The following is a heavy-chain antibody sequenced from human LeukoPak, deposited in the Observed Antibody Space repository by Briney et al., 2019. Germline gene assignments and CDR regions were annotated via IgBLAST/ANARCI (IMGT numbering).Heavy chain of an antibody. CDR3: ARDRRTVGANFDY. D-gene: IGHD1-26*01. Sequence: SETLSLTCTVSGGSVSSGSYYWSWIRQPPGKGLEWIGYIYYSGSTNYNPSLKSRVTISVDTSKNQFSLKLSSVTAADTAVYYCARDRRTVGANFDYWGQGTLVTVSS. CDR2: IYYSGST. CDR1: GGSVSSGSYY. V-gene: IGHV4-61*01. J-gene: IGHJ4*02.